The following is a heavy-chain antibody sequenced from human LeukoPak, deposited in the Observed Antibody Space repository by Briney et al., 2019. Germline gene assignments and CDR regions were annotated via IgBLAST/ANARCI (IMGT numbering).Heavy chain of an antibody. Sequence: GGSLRLSCAASGFTFSSYWMSWVRQAPGKGLEWVANIKQDGSEKYYVDSVKGRFTISRDNSKNTLYLQMNSLRAEDTAVYYCAKVSPGTYDILTGMDYWGQGTLVTVSS. CDR1: GFTFSSYW. V-gene: IGHV3-7*01. CDR2: IKQDGSEK. D-gene: IGHD3-9*01. J-gene: IGHJ4*02. CDR3: AKVSPGTYDILTGMDY.